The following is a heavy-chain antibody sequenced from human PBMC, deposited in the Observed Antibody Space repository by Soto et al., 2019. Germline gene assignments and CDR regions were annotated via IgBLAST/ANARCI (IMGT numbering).Heavy chain of an antibody. CDR1: GGSISDYF. CDR2: IHSSGNT. D-gene: IGHD1-1*01. Sequence: QVQLQESGPGLVKPSETLFLTCTVSGGSISDYFWSWIRQPPGMGLEWIGWIHSSGNTNYNTSLESRVTISIDTSKTQISLGLNSVTAADTAVYYCARYNCPTGTCYGFDYWCQGTLVTVSS. J-gene: IGHJ4*02. V-gene: IGHV4-4*09. CDR3: ARYNCPTGTCYGFDY.